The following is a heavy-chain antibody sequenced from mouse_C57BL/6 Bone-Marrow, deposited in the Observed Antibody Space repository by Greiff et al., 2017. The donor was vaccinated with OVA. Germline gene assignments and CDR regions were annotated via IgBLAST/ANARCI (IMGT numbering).Heavy chain of an antibody. J-gene: IGHJ4*01. CDR3: ARQCTTVVAPYAMDY. V-gene: IGHV5-6*01. CDR1: GFTFSSYG. CDR2: ISSGGSYT. D-gene: IGHD1-1*01. Sequence: EVQGVESGGDLVKPGGSLKLSCAASGFTFSSYGMSWVRQTPDKRLEWVATISSGGSYTYYPDSVKGRFTISRDNAKNTLYLQMSSLKSEDTAMYYCARQCTTVVAPYAMDYWGQGTSVTVSS.